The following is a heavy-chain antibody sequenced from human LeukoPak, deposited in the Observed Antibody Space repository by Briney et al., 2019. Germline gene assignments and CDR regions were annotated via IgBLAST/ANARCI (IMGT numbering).Heavy chain of an antibody. CDR1: GFTFGDYA. J-gene: IGHJ4*02. Sequence: GGSLRLSCTTSGFTFGDYAMSWVRQAPGKGLEWVGIIRSKAYGGTTEYAASVKGRFTISRDDSKSIAYLQMNSLKTEDTAVYYCARDFGIVTPYYFDYWGQGTLVTVSS. V-gene: IGHV3-49*04. D-gene: IGHD1-26*01. CDR2: IRSKAYGGTT. CDR3: ARDFGIVTPYYFDY.